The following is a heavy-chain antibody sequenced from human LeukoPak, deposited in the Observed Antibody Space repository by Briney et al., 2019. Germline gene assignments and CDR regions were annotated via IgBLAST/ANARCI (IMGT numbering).Heavy chain of an antibody. J-gene: IGHJ4*02. D-gene: IGHD4/OR15-4a*01. CDR2: ISGSGGST. Sequence: GGSLRLSCAASGFTFSSYAMSWVRQAPGKGLEWVSAISGSGGSTYYADSVKGRFTISRDNSKNTLYLQMNSLRAEDTAVYYCATHIKANGGYFDYWGQGTLVTVSS. CDR1: GFTFSSYA. CDR3: ATHIKANGGYFDY. V-gene: IGHV3-23*01.